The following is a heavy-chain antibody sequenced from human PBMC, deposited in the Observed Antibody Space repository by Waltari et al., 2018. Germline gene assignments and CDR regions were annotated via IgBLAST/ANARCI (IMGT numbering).Heavy chain of an antibody. CDR1: GGSISSSSYC. V-gene: IGHV4-39*01. Sequence: QLQLQESGPGLVKPSETLSLTCTVSGGSISSSSYCWGWIRQPPGKGLEWIGTIYYSGTTYDNPSLKSRVTISVDTSKKQFSLKLRSVTAPDTAVYYCARGESFYDYGDYGLDAFDIWGQGTMVTVSS. CDR3: ARGESFYDYGDYGLDAFDI. CDR2: IYYSGTT. D-gene: IGHD4-17*01. J-gene: IGHJ3*02.